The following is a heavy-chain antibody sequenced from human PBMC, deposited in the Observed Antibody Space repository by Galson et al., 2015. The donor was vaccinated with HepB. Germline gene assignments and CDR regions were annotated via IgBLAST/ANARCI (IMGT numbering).Heavy chain of an antibody. CDR3: ARGLNYYGSGRRYSWFDP. CDR2: INHSGST. Sequence: ETLSLTCAVYGGSFSGYYWSWIRQPPGKGLEWIGEINHSGSTNYNPSLKSRVTISVDTSKNQFSLKLSSVTAADTAVYYCARGLNYYGSGRRYSWFDPWGQGTLVTVSS. CDR1: GGSFSGYY. V-gene: IGHV4-34*01. D-gene: IGHD3-10*01. J-gene: IGHJ5*02.